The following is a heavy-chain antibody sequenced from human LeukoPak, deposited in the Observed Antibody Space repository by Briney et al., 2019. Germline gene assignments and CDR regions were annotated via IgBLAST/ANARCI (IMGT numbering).Heavy chain of an antibody. V-gene: IGHV3-7*01. CDR2: IKEDGIER. CDR1: GFTFSNYW. CDR3: ARDGGSGQERLSDY. Sequence: GGSLRLSCTTSGFTFSNYWMTWVRQAPGKGLEWVANIKEDGIERHYVDSVEGRFTISRDNAKNSLYLQMNSLRVEDTAIYFCARDGGSGQERLSDYWGQGSMVIVSS. J-gene: IGHJ4*02. D-gene: IGHD1-26*01.